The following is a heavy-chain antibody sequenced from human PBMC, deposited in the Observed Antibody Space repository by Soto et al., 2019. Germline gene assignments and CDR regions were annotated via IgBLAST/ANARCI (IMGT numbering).Heavy chain of an antibody. V-gene: IGHV4-59*01. CDR3: ARDRFKDDAFDI. J-gene: IGHJ3*02. Sequence: LETLSLTCTVSGGSISSYYWGWIRQPPGKGLEWIGYIYYSGSTNYNPSLKSRVTISVDTSKNQFSLKLSSVTAADTAVYYCARDRFKDDAFDIWGQGTMVTVSS. D-gene: IGHD3-3*01. CDR2: IYYSGST. CDR1: GGSISSYY.